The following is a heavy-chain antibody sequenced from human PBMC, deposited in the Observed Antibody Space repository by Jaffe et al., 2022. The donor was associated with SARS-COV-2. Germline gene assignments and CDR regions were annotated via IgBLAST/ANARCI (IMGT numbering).Heavy chain of an antibody. J-gene: IGHJ4*02. Sequence: QVQLEQSGAEVKKPGASVKVSCKTSGYTFIDYAIHWVRQAPGQRLEWMGWINAGNGITKYSQKFEGRVTITRDSSASTAYMALSSLRSEDTAVYYCARVYDYWGQGTLVTVSS. CDR1: GYTFIDYA. CDR2: INAGNGIT. CDR3: ARVYDY. V-gene: IGHV1-3*01.